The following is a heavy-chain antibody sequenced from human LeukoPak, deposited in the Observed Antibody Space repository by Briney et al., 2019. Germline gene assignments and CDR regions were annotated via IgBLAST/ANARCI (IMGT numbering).Heavy chain of an antibody. CDR2: IYTSGST. CDR1: GGSLSSYY. J-gene: IGHJ4*02. Sequence: SETPSLTCTVTGGSLSSYYWSWSRQPPVKGLQWIGLIYTSGSTNYNPSLKSRVTMSVDTSKNQFSLKLSSVTAADTAVYYCARARAVAGPYYFDYWGQGTLVTVSS. CDR3: ARARAVAGPYYFDY. D-gene: IGHD6-19*01. V-gene: IGHV4-4*07.